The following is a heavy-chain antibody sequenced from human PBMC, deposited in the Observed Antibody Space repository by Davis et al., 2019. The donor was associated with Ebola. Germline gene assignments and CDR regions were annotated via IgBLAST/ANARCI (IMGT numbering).Heavy chain of an antibody. V-gene: IGHV3-21*01. CDR3: AKHGRDYDY. D-gene: IGHD1-26*01. Sequence: GESLKISCAASGFTFSTYSMNWVRQAPGKGLEWVSSISSSSSYIYYADSVKGRFTISRDNAKSSLYLQMNSLRTEDTAIYFCAKHGRDYDYWGQGALVTVSS. CDR2: ISSSSSYI. CDR1: GFTFSTYS. J-gene: IGHJ4*02.